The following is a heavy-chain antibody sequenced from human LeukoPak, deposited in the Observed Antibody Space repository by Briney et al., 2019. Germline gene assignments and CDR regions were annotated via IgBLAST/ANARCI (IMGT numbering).Heavy chain of an antibody. V-gene: IGHV3-9*01. Sequence: GGSLRLSCAASGFTFDDYAMHWVRQGPGKGLEWVSGISWNSGNIGYADSLKGRVTISRDNNENSLYLQMNSLRAEDTAFYYCAKGSGGYYDAFDLWGQGTMVTVSS. CDR3: AKGSGGYYDAFDL. CDR1: GFTFDDYA. D-gene: IGHD1-26*01. J-gene: IGHJ3*01. CDR2: ISWNSGNI.